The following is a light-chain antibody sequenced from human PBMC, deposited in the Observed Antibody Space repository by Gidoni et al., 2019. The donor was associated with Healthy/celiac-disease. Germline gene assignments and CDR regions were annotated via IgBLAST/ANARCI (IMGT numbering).Light chain of an antibody. CDR1: QSVLYSSNNKNY. Sequence: DIVRTQSPDSLDVSLGERATINCKSSQSVLYSSNNKNYLAWYQQKPGQPPKLLIYWASTRESGVPYRFSGSGSGTDFTLTIRCLQAEDVAVYYCQQYYSTPYTFXQXTQLEIK. CDR2: WAS. V-gene: IGKV4-1*01. J-gene: IGKJ2*01. CDR3: QQYYSTPYT.